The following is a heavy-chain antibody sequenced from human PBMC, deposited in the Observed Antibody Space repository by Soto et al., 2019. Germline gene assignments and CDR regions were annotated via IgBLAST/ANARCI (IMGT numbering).Heavy chain of an antibody. V-gene: IGHV4-39*02. J-gene: IGHJ4*02. CDR1: GASIKSRNYF. CDR2: IHSGGGT. Sequence: QLQLQETGPGLVKPSETLSLTCTVSGASIKSRNYFWGWIRQPPGKGLEFVGSIHSGGGTYYNPSLKSRVTVSVDLSNSHFSLSLKSLTATDTAVYYCGRLAEAATGHTDFDFWGQGTLVTVSS. D-gene: IGHD2-15*01. CDR3: GRLAEAATGHTDFDF.